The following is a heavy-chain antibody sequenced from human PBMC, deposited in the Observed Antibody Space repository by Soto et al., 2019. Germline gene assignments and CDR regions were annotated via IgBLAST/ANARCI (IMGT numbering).Heavy chain of an antibody. D-gene: IGHD3-16*02. Sequence: PSETLSLTCAVYGGSFSGYYWSWIRQPPGKGLEWIGEINHSGSTNYNPSLKSRVTISVDTSKNQFSLKLSSVTAADTAVYYCARGKLSDYVWGSYRYHFDYWGPGTLVTVST. CDR3: ARGKLSDYVWGSYRYHFDY. CDR2: INHSGST. J-gene: IGHJ4*02. V-gene: IGHV4-34*01. CDR1: GGSFSGYY.